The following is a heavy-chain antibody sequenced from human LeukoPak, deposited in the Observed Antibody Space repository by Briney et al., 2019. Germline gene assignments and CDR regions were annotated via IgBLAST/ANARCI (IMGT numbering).Heavy chain of an antibody. CDR1: GFTFSTYA. Sequence: RPGGSLRLSCAASGFTFSTYAMNWVRQAPGKGLEWVSGIVGTGGSTYYADSVKGRFTISRDNSKNTLYLQMNSLRAEDTAVYYCAKYAAAGMESSDREYGMDVWGQGTTVTVSS. V-gene: IGHV3-23*01. D-gene: IGHD6-13*01. CDR2: IVGTGGST. J-gene: IGHJ6*02. CDR3: AKYAAAGMESSDREYGMDV.